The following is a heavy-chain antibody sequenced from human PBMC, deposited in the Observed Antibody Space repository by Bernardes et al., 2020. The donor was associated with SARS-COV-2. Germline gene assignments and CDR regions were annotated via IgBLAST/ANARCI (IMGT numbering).Heavy chain of an antibody. J-gene: IGHJ4*02. D-gene: IGHD3-9*01. V-gene: IGHV3-9*01. Sequence: GGSLRLSCAASGFTFDDYAMHWVRQAPGKGLEWVSGISWNSGSIGYADSVKGRFTISRDNAKNSLYLQMNSLRAEDTALYYCAKDASLTGYSFSDYWGQGTLVTVSS. CDR2: ISWNSGSI. CDR1: GFTFDDYA. CDR3: AKDASLTGYSFSDY.